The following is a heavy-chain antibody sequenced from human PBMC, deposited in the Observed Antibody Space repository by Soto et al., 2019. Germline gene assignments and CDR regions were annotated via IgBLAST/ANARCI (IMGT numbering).Heavy chain of an antibody. V-gene: IGHV3-23*01. Sequence: GGSLRLSCAASGFTFSSYAMSWVRQAPGKGLEWVSAISGSGGSTYYADSVKGRFTISRDNSKNTLYLQMNSLRAEDTAVYYCAKDLKMVRGPGWFDPWGQGTLVTVSS. CDR3: AKDLKMVRGPGWFDP. CDR2: ISGSGGST. J-gene: IGHJ5*02. CDR1: GFTFSSYA. D-gene: IGHD3-10*01.